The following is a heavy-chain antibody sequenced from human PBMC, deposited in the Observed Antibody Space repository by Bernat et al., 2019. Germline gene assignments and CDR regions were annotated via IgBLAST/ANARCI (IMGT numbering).Heavy chain of an antibody. CDR1: GFTVSSNY. Sequence: EVQLVESGGGLIQPGGSLRLSCAASGFTVSSNYLSWVRQAPGKGLEWVSLIYSDGSTYYADSVKGRFTVSRDNSKNTVYLQVNSLRAEDTAVYYCARGTSTSAPYMDVWGKGTTVTVSS. J-gene: IGHJ6*03. V-gene: IGHV3-53*01. CDR2: IYSDGST. CDR3: ARGTSTSAPYMDV.